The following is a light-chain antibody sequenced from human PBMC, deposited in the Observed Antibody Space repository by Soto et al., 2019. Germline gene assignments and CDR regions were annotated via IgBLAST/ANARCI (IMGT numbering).Light chain of an antibody. V-gene: IGLV2-14*01. J-gene: IGLJ1*01. Sequence: LTLPASLSGSPGQSSTIPCTRTISHIGAYDYVSWFQQHPGKAPKLMISEVNNRPSGVSNRFSGSKSGNTAYLTISGLQVEDEAEYFCLSFTTTSTHVFGTGTKVTVL. CDR3: LSFTTTSTHV. CDR2: EVN. CDR1: ISHIGAYDY.